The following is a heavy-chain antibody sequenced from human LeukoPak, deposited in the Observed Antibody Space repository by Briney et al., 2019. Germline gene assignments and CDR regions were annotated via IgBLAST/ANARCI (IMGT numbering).Heavy chain of an antibody. CDR3: ARGSGSYWDYHYFDY. Sequence: GGSLRLSCAASGFTFSDYTMNWVRQAPGKGLEWVSSIGSVTTYIYYADSVKGRFTISRDNAKNSLSLQMNSLRAEDTAVYYCARGSGSYWDYHYFDYWGQGTLVTVSS. CDR2: IGSVTTYI. D-gene: IGHD1-26*01. V-gene: IGHV3-21*01. CDR1: GFTFSDYT. J-gene: IGHJ4*02.